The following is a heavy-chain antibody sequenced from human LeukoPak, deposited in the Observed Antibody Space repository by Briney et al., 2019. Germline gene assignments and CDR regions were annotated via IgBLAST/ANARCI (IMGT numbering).Heavy chain of an antibody. V-gene: IGHV3-33*08. J-gene: IGHJ4*02. D-gene: IGHD3-22*01. CDR2: IWYDGSNK. Sequence: GGSLRLSCAASGFTFSSYGMHWVRQAPGKRLEWVAVIWYDGSNKYYADSVKGRFTISRDNSKNTLYLQMNSLRAEDTAVCYCARENYYDSSGYLDYWGQGTLVTVSS. CDR1: GFTFSSYG. CDR3: ARENYYDSSGYLDY.